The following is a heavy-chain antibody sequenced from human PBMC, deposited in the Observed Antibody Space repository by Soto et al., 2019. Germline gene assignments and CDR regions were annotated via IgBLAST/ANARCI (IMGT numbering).Heavy chain of an antibody. CDR3: VLDFWSGFDAFDI. V-gene: IGHV3-64D*06. D-gene: IGHD3-3*01. CDR1: GFTFSSYA. J-gene: IGHJ3*02. CDR2: ISSNGGST. Sequence: GGSLRLSCSASGFTFSSYAMHWVRQSPGKGLEYVSAISSNGGSTYYADSVKGRFTISRDNSKNTLYLQMSSLRAEDTAVYYCVLDFWSGFDAFDIWGQGTMVTVSS.